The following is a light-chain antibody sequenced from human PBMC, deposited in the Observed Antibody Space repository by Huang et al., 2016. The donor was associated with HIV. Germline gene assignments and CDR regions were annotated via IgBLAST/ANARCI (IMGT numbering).Light chain of an antibody. CDR1: QGISNS. J-gene: IGKJ1*01. CDR2: AAS. Sequence: DIQMTQSPSSLSAFVGDRVTITCRASQGISNSVAWYQQKPGKAPKLLLYAASRLESGVPSRFSGSGSGTDYTLTISSLQPEDFATYYCQHYYSTPRWTFGQGTKVEIK. V-gene: IGKV1-NL1*01. CDR3: QHYYSTPRWT.